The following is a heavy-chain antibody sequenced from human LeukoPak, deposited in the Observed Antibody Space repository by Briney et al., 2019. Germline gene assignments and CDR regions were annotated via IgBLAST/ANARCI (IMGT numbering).Heavy chain of an antibody. CDR2: ISGSGGNT. Sequence: GGSLRLSCAGSGFTFSKFGMICVRQAPGKGLEWVSAISGSGGNTYYADSVKGRFTISRDNSKNTLFLQMNSLRAEDTAVYYCAKEAQGCSITSCYFDSWGQGTLVTVSS. D-gene: IGHD2-2*01. CDR1: GFTFSKFG. V-gene: IGHV3-23*01. J-gene: IGHJ4*02. CDR3: AKEAQGCSITSCYFDS.